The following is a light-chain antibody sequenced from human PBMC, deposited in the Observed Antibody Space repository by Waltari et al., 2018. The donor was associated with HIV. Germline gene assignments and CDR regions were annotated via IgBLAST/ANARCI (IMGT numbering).Light chain of an antibody. V-gene: IGLV3-27*01. J-gene: IGLJ2*01. CDR1: LLGQQY. Sequence: SFELTHPSSVSVSPGQTATITRSGVLLGQQYARWFQQKPGQAPLLVIYKDSERPSGIPERFSGSNSGTTVTLTISGAQVEDEADYYCYSAADNNISVFGGGTKLTVL. CDR3: YSAADNNISV. CDR2: KDS.